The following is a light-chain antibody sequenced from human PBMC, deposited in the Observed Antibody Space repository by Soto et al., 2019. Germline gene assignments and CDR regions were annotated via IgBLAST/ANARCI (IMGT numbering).Light chain of an antibody. CDR3: CSYAGSRTYV. Sequence: QSVLTQPASVSGPLGQSIVISCTGSSSDIGSYDLVSWYQQYPGKAPKVVIFEGTKRPSGVSNRFSGSKSGNTASLTISGLQTEDEADYYCCSYAGSRTYVFSAGTKVTVL. CDR1: SSDIGSYDL. CDR2: EGT. J-gene: IGLJ1*01. V-gene: IGLV2-23*01.